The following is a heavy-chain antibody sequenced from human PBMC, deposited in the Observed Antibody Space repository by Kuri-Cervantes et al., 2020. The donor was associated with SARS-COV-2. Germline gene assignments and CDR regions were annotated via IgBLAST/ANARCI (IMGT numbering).Heavy chain of an antibody. CDR2: IRGSADGT. J-gene: IGHJ5*02. CDR3: AKVDRGAVLQWWKQGDH. V-gene: IGHV3-23*01. CDR1: GFTFSNSA. D-gene: IGHD2-15*01. Sequence: GGSLRLSCAASGFTFSNSALNWVRQAPGRGLEWVSRIRGSADGTYDAESVKGRFTISRDNSSNTLYVQMNSLRAEDTAVYHCAKVDRGAVLQWWKQGDHWGQGILVTVSS.